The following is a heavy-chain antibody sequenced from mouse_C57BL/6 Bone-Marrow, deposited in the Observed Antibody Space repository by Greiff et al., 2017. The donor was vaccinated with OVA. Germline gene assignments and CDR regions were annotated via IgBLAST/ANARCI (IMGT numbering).Heavy chain of an antibody. Sequence: QVQLKQPGAELVKPGASVKMSCKASGYTFTSYWITWVKQRPGQGLEWIGDIYPGSGSTNYNEKFKSKATLTVDTSSSTAYMQLSSLTSEDSAVYYCARCDYYGSSEDYWGQGTTLTVSS. D-gene: IGHD1-1*01. V-gene: IGHV1-55*01. CDR1: GYTFTSYW. J-gene: IGHJ2*01. CDR3: ARCDYYGSSEDY. CDR2: IYPGSGST.